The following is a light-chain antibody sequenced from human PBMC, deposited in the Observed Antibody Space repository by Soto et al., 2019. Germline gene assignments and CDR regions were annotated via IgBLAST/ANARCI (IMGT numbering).Light chain of an antibody. Sequence: ESVLTQSRGTLSLSPGERATLSCRASQSVSNNYLAWYQQKPGLAPRLLIHDTSSRAIGIPDRFSGSGSGTDFTLTISRLEPEDFAVYYCQQYGSSGTFGQGTKVDIK. CDR2: DTS. J-gene: IGKJ1*01. CDR3: QQYGSSGT. CDR1: QSVSNNY. V-gene: IGKV3D-20*01.